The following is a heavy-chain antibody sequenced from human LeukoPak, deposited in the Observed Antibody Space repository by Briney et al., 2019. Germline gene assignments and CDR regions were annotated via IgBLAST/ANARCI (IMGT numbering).Heavy chain of an antibody. CDR3: AREYCSSTSCWGRAWFDP. Sequence: SETLSLTCTVSGYSISSGYYWGWIRQPPGKGLEWIGRFYHSGSTYSNPSLKSRVTISVDTSKNQFSLKLSSVTAADTAVYYCAREYCSSTSCWGRAWFDPWGQGTLVTVSS. J-gene: IGHJ5*02. V-gene: IGHV4-38-2*02. D-gene: IGHD2-2*01. CDR1: GYSISSGYY. CDR2: FYHSGST.